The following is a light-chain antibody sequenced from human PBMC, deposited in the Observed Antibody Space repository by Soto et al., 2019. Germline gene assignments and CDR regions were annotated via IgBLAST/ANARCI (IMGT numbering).Light chain of an antibody. Sequence: QSALTQPPSASGSPGQSVTISCTGTSSDVGGNNSVSWYQHHPGKAPKLLIYEVTKRPSGVPDRFSGSKSANTASLTVSGLQAEDEADYYCSSYAGSNNYVFGTGTKVTVL. J-gene: IGLJ1*01. CDR1: SSDVGGNNS. CDR3: SSYAGSNNYV. V-gene: IGLV2-8*01. CDR2: EVT.